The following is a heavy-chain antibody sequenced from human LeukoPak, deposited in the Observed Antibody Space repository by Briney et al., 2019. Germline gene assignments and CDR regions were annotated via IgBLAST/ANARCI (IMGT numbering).Heavy chain of an antibody. CDR2: IHTSGST. V-gene: IGHV4-4*07. CDR1: GGSISSYY. D-gene: IGHD5-18*01. CDR3: ALTLVRYSYEDY. Sequence: PSETLSLICTVSGGSISSYYWSWSRQPAGKGLEWIGRIHTSGSTNYNPSLKSRVTMSVDTSKNQFSLKLSSVTAADTAVYYCALTLVRYSYEDYWGQGTLVTVSS. J-gene: IGHJ4*02.